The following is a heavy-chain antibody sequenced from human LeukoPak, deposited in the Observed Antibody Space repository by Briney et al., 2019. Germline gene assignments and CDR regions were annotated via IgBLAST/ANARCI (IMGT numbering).Heavy chain of an antibody. CDR2: IYIGIGT. CDR3: ATARIAADGAYFDY. J-gene: IGHJ4*02. D-gene: IGHD6-13*01. Sequence: PGGSLRLSCAASGFTVSSNYMSWVRQAPGKGLEWVPLIYIGIGTYYADSVKGRFTISRDNSKNTLYLQMNSLRAGDTAVYYCATARIAADGAYFDYWGQGTLVTVSS. V-gene: IGHV3-53*01. CDR1: GFTVSSNY.